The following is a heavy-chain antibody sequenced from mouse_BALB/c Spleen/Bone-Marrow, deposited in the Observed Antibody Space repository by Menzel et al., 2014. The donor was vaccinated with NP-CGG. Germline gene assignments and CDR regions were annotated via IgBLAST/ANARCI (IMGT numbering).Heavy chain of an antibody. V-gene: IGHV5-4*02. Sequence: EVQRVESGGGLVKPGGSLKLSCAASGFTFSDYYMYWVRQTPEKRLEWVATISDGGSYTYYPDSVKGRFTISRDNAKNNLYLQMSSLKSEVTAMYYCASSRYYAMDYWGQGTSVTVSS. D-gene: IGHD6-1*01. J-gene: IGHJ4*01. CDR3: ASSRYYAMDY. CDR1: GFTFSDYY. CDR2: ISDGGSYT.